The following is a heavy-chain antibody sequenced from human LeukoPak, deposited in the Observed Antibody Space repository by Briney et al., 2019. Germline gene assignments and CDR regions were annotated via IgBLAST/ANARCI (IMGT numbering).Heavy chain of an antibody. D-gene: IGHD3-3*01. J-gene: IGHJ4*02. CDR2: ISGSGGST. V-gene: IGHV3-23*01. Sequence: GQSLRLSWAPSAFTFSSYVMSWVRQAPGKGLEWVSTISGSGGSTYYADSVKGRFTISRDNPKNTLSLQMNSLRAEDTAVYYCAKGSAYADFWGQGALVTVSS. CDR1: AFTFSSYV. CDR3: AKGSAYADF.